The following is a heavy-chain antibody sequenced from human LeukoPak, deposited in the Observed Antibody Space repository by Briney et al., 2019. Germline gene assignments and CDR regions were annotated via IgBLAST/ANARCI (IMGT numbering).Heavy chain of an antibody. CDR3: ARTQRGGYYDSSVPGYFDY. CDR2: ISSSSSYI. V-gene: IGHV3-21*01. J-gene: IGHJ4*02. Sequence: PGGSLRLSCAASGSTFSSYSMNWVRQAPGKGLEWVSSISSSSSYIYYADSVKGRFTISRDNAKNSLYLQMNSLRAEDTAVYYCARTQRGGYYDSSVPGYFDYWGQGTLVTVSS. CDR1: GSTFSSYS. D-gene: IGHD3-22*01.